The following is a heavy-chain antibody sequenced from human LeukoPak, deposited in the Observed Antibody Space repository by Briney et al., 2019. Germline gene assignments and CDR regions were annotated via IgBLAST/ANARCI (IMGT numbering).Heavy chain of an antibody. CDR2: IRSKAYGGTT. J-gene: IGHJ4*02. V-gene: IGHV3-49*04. D-gene: IGHD3-3*01. CDR3: TRALRSDYDFWSGYYTLDY. Sequence: GGSLRLSCTASGFTFGDYAMSWVRQAPGKGLEWVGFIRSKAYGGTTEYAASVKGRFTISRDDSKSIAYLQMNSLKTEDTAVYYCTRALRSDYDFWSGYYTLDYWGQGTLVTVSS. CDR1: GFTFGDYA.